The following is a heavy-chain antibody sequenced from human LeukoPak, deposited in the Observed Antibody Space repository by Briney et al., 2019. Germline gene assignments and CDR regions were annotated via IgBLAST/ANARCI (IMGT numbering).Heavy chain of an antibody. CDR3: ARRAGLYSSAWYKLQPYAFEI. V-gene: IGHV4-34*01. CDR1: GGSFSGYY. Sequence: SETLSLTCAVYGGSFSGYYWSWIRHPPGKGLEWIGEINHSGSTNYNPSLKSRLTISVDTSKNQFSLKLSSVTAADTAVYYCARRAGLYSSAWYKLQPYAFEIWGQGTMVTVSS. CDR2: INHSGST. J-gene: IGHJ3*02. D-gene: IGHD6-19*01.